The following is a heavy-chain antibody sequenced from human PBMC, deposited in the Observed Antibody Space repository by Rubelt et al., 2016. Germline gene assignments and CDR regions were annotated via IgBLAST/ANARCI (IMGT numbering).Heavy chain of an antibody. CDR1: GGSISSGGYY. CDR3: ARGQGIVGATTNYYGMDV. J-gene: IGHJ6*02. D-gene: IGHD1-26*01. Sequence: QVQVQESGPGMVKPSQTLSLTCTVSGGSISSGGYYWSWIRQHPGKGLEWIGYIYYSGSTYYNPSLNSRVTISVDTSKNQFSRKLSSVTAADTAVYYCARGQGIVGATTNYYGMDVWGQGTTVTVSS. V-gene: IGHV4-31*03. CDR2: IYYSGST.